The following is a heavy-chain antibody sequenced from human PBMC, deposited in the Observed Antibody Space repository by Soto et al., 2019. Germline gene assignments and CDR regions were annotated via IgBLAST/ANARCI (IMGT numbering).Heavy chain of an antibody. D-gene: IGHD6-19*01. CDR3: ARVTFGYSSGWGFSGGMDV. CDR2: ISRCGST. V-gene: IGHV3-53*04. Sequence: EVQLVESGGGLVQPGGSLRLSCAASEFTVSSNYMSWVRQAPGKGLEWVSVISRCGSTYYADSVKGRFTISRHNSKNTLFLQMNSLGTEDATVYYCARVTFGYSSGWGFSGGMDVWGQGPTVTFSS. J-gene: IGHJ6*01. CDR1: EFTVSSNY.